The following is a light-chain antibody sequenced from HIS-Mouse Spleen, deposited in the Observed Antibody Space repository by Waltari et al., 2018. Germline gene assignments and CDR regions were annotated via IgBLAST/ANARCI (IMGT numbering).Light chain of an antibody. J-gene: IGLJ2*01. Sequence: QSVLTQPPSASGTPGQRVPIPCSGSSPHIGSNTANWYQQHPGTAPKLPVYSKNRVPSGGPAGFSGSKSAASASRVTSGVQSEDEADYYCGAWEDSMNGVVFGGGTKLTVL. CDR2: SKN. V-gene: IGLV1-44*01. CDR1: SPHIGSNT. CDR3: GAWEDSMNGVV.